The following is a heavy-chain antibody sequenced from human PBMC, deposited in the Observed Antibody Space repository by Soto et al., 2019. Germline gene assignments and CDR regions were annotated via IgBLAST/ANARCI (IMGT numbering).Heavy chain of an antibody. V-gene: IGHV1-69*06. CDR3: ARRDSHGYFRYFDN. CDR2: TNGNLGTG. D-gene: IGHD4-17*01. Sequence: QAQLVQSGAEVKRPGSSVKVSCKASGGTFSSYPISWVRQAPGQGLEWMGGTNGNLGTGNYAQKFRGRLTITTDISTTTAYMELSSLTSEDTAVYYCARRDSHGYFRYFDNWGQGTLVPVSS. CDR1: GGTFSSYP. J-gene: IGHJ4*02.